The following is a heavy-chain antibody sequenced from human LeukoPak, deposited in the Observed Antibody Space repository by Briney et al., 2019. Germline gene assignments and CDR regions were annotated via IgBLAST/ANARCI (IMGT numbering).Heavy chain of an antibody. Sequence: PSETLSLTCGVSGGSIITTNWLSWVRQPPGKGLEWIGEVHLNGATNYNPSLESRVSMSIDKSKNQLSLKLSSVTAADTATYYCTRESGAFSPFGFWGQGTLVTVSS. CDR2: VHLNGAT. CDR3: TRESGAFSPFGF. J-gene: IGHJ4*02. V-gene: IGHV4-4*02. CDR1: GGSIITTNW. D-gene: IGHD1-26*01.